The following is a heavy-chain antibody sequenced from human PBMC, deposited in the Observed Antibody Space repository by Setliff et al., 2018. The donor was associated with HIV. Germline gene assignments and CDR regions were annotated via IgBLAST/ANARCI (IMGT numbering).Heavy chain of an antibody. D-gene: IGHD6-19*01. J-gene: IGHJ3*02. V-gene: IGHV4-39*07. CDR1: GGSISSSSYY. CDR3: ARRNSGWYDAFDI. Sequence: SETLSLTCTVSGGSISSSSYYWGWIRQPPGKGLEWIGTVYYSGSTYYNPSLKSRVTISVDTSKNQFSLKLSSVTAADTAVYHCARRNSGWYDAFDIWGQGTMVTVSS. CDR2: VYYSGST.